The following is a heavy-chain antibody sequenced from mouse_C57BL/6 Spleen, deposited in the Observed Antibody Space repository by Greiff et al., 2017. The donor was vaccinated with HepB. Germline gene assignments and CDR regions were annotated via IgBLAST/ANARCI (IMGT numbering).Heavy chain of an antibody. J-gene: IGHJ3*01. D-gene: IGHD4-1*01. CDR2: IYPGSGST. CDR3: ARELGPAWFAY. CDR1: GYTFTSYW. Sequence: QVHVKQPGAELVKPGASVKMSCKASGYTFTSYWITWVKQRPGQGLEWIGDIYPGSGSTNYNEKFKSKATLTVDTSSSTAYMQLSSLTSEDSAVYYCARELGPAWFAYWGQGTLVTVSA. V-gene: IGHV1-55*01.